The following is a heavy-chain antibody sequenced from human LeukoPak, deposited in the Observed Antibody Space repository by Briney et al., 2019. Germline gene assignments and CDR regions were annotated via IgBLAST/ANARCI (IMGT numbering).Heavy chain of an antibody. J-gene: IGHJ5*02. CDR2: IRSKANSYAT. CDR3: TRPTTVTTNWFAP. D-gene: IGHD4-11*01. Sequence: PGGSLKLSCAASGFTFSGSAMHWVRQASGKGLEWVGRIRSKANSYATAYAASVKGRFTISRDDSKNTAYLQMNSLKTEDTAVYYCTRPTTVTTNWFAPWGQGTLVTVSS. V-gene: IGHV3-73*01. CDR1: GFTFSGSA.